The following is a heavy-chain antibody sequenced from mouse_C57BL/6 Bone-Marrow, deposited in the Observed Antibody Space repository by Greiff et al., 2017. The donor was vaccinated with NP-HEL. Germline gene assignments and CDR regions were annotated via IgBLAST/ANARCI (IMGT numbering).Heavy chain of an antibody. CDR2: INPNYGTT. Sequence: EVKLMESGPELVKPGASVKISCKASGYSFTDYNMNWVKQSNGKSLEWIGVINPNYGTTSYNQKFKGKATLTVDQSSSTAYMQLNSLTSEDSAVYYCASYDYDKDYAMDYWGQGTSVTVSS. D-gene: IGHD2-4*01. CDR1: GYSFTDYN. V-gene: IGHV1-39*01. CDR3: ASYDYDKDYAMDY. J-gene: IGHJ4*01.